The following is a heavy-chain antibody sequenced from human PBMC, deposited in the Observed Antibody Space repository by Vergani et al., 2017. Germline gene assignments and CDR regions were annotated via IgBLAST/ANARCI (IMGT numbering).Heavy chain of an antibody. CDR1: GGTFSSYA. Sequence: QVQLVQSGAEVKKPGSSVKVSCKASGGTFSSYAISWVRQAPGQGLEWMVGIIPIFGTANYAQKFQGRVTITADESTSTAYMELSSLRSEDTAVYYCARVPPTGSPPTYCGGDCYSTDAFDIWGQGTMVTVSS. V-gene: IGHV1-69*01. J-gene: IGHJ3*02. D-gene: IGHD2-21*02. CDR3: ARVPPTGSPPTYCGGDCYSTDAFDI. CDR2: IIPIFGTA.